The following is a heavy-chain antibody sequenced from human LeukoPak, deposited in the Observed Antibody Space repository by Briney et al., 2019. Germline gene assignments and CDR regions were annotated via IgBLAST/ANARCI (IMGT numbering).Heavy chain of an antibody. CDR3: ARTGARDCYASSCYWFDP. D-gene: IGHD3-16*01. Sequence: PSETLSLTCTVSGGSISSCGYYWSWIRQHPGKGLEWIGYIYYSGSTNYNPSLKSRVTISVDTSKNQFSLKLNSVTAADTAVYYCARTGARDCYASSCYWFDPWGQGSLVTVSS. CDR2: IYYSGST. J-gene: IGHJ5*02. V-gene: IGHV4-61*08. CDR1: GGSISSCGYY.